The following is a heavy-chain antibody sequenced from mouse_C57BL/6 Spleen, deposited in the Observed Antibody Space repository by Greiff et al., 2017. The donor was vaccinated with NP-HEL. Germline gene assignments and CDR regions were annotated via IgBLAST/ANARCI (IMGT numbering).Heavy chain of an antibody. Sequence: VKLQQSGAELVRPGTSVKVSCKASGYAFTNYLIEWVKQRPGQGLEWIGVINPGSGGTNYNEKFKGKATLTADKSSSTAYMQLSSLTSEDSAVYFCAREDSNFRFAYWGQGTLVTVSA. J-gene: IGHJ3*01. CDR2: INPGSGGT. CDR3: AREDSNFRFAY. D-gene: IGHD2-5*01. V-gene: IGHV1-54*01. CDR1: GYAFTNYL.